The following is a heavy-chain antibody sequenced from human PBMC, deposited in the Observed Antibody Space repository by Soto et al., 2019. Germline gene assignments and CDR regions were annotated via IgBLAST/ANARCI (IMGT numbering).Heavy chain of an antibody. V-gene: IGHV3-9*01. D-gene: IGHD5-12*01. Sequence: GGSLRLSCAASGFTFDDYAMHCVLQAPGKGLESVSAISWNSGNREYEDYAKGTFNISRDNAKNSLYLQMKSMRAQDTALHYCVKDRVEVAMYSYGMDVWGQGTTVTVSS. CDR2: ISWNSGNR. J-gene: IGHJ6*02. CDR1: GFTFDDYA. CDR3: VKDRVEVAMYSYGMDV.